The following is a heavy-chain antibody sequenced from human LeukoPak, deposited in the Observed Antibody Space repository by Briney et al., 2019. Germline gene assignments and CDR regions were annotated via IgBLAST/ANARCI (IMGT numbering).Heavy chain of an antibody. CDR3: ARDPGGAGFDY. V-gene: IGHV1-46*01. CDR2: INPSGGST. CDR1: GYTFTSYY. J-gene: IGHJ4*02. Sequence: ASVKVSCKASGYTFTSYYMHWVRQAPGQGLEWMGIINPSGGSTSYAQKFQGRVTMTRDTSTSTVYMKLSSLRSEDTAVYYCARDPGGAGFDYWGQGTLVTVSS. D-gene: IGHD6-19*01.